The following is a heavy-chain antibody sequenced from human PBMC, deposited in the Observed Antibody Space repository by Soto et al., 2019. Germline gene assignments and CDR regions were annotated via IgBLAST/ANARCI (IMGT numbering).Heavy chain of an antibody. V-gene: IGHV3-30-3*01. CDR1: GLPFSGYA. CDR3: ARVGYGVSLGQGFDP. D-gene: IGHD3-16*01. Sequence: QGQLMESGGGVVLPGKSLRLSCAASGLPFSGYAMHWVCQAPGTGLEWVASISHTATETFYADSVKGRFTISRDDSKKMVFLQMNNLGPADTAVYHCARVGYGVSLGQGFDPWGQGTLVTVSS. J-gene: IGHJ5*02. CDR2: ISHTATET.